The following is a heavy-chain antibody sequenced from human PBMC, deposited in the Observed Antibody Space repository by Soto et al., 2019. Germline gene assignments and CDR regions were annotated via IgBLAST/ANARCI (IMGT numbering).Heavy chain of an antibody. CDR1: GFTFSSYA. D-gene: IGHD2-2*01. J-gene: IGHJ4*02. Sequence: GGSLRLSCAASGFTFSSYAMSRVRQAPGKGLEWVSAISGSGGSTYYADSVKGRFTISRDNSKNTLYLQMNSLRAEDTAVYYCAKGYCSSTSCYGPLDYWGQGTLVTVSS. CDR2: ISGSGGST. V-gene: IGHV3-23*01. CDR3: AKGYCSSTSCYGPLDY.